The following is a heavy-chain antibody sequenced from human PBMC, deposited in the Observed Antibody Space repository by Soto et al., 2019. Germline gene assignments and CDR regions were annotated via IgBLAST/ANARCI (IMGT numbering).Heavy chain of an antibody. D-gene: IGHD3-22*01. J-gene: IGHJ5*01. CDR2: INHSGRV. Sequence: SETLSLTCAVYGGSFSGHSWTWIRQSPGKGLEWIGDINHSGRVNYSSSLKSRVTISLDTSKNQFSLTLSAVTAADTAMYYCSTRAYDTNGYYRFDPWGQGTLVTVSS. CDR3: STRAYDTNGYYRFDP. CDR1: GGSFSGHS. V-gene: IGHV4-34*01.